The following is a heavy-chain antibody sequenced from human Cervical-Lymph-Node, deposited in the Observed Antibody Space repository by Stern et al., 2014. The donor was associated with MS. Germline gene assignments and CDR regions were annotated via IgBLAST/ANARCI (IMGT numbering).Heavy chain of an antibody. Sequence: QLVQSGAAMRKPGASVKISCEASGYTFNSYYIHWVRQPLGQGLAWVALFNPSGSRTTYAQRFQGRVTVTGDTSTSTVYMELTGLKSEDTAVYYCARVLSLATSDSWGQGTLVVVSS. J-gene: IGHJ4*02. D-gene: IGHD1-1*01. V-gene: IGHV1-46*02. CDR2: FNPSGSRT. CDR1: GYTFNSYY. CDR3: ARVLSLATSDS.